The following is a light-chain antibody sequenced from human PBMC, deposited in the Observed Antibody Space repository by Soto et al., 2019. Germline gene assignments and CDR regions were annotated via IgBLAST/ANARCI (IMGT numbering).Light chain of an antibody. J-gene: IGLJ1*01. V-gene: IGLV2-8*01. CDR3: SSYPGSNNLV. CDR2: EVS. Sequence: QSALTQPPSASGSPGQSVTLSCTGTSSDVGGYNYVSWYQQHPGKAPKLMIYEVSKRPSGVPDCFSRSKSGNTASLTVSGLQAEDEAEYFCSSYPGSNNLVFGSGTKVTV. CDR1: SSDVGGYNY.